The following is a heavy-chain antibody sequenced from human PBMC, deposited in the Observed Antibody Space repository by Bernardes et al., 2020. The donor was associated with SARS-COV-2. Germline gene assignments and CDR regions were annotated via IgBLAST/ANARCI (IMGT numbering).Heavy chain of an antibody. J-gene: IGHJ4*02. D-gene: IGHD3-22*01. CDR1: GFSFSTSG. Sequence: GGSLRLSCAASGFSFSTSGVHWVRQSPGKGLEWVALITYDGNNRYYADSVKGRFTISRDNSNVYLQMNSLRPEDTAVYYCAKENPSGKIYYDSSGAFFDSWGQGTLVTVSS. V-gene: IGHV3-30*18. CDR2: ITYDGNNR. CDR3: AKENPSGKIYYDSSGAFFDS.